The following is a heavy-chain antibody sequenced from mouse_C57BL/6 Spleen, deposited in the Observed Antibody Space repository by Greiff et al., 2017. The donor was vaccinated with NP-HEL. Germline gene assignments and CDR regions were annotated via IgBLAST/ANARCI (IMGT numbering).Heavy chain of an antibody. CDR2: ISDGGSYT. V-gene: IGHV5-4*01. CDR1: GFTFSSYA. CDR3: ARDNSLTRGAMDY. J-gene: IGHJ4*01. Sequence: EVKLMESGGGLVKPGGSLKLSCAASGFTFSSYAMSWVRQTPEKRLEWVATISDGGSYTYYPDNVKGRFTISRDNAKNNLYLQMSHLKSEDTAMYYCARDNSLTRGAMDYWGQGTSVTVSS. D-gene: IGHD3-1*01.